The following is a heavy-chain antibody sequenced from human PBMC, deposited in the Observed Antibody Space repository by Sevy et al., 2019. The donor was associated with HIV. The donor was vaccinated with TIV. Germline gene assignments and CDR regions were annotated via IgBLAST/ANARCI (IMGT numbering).Heavy chain of an antibody. D-gene: IGHD6-19*01. CDR2: IYYSGNT. CDR3: TKVAGPFGWSDP. J-gene: IGHJ5*02. V-gene: IGHV4-30-4*01. Sequence: SETLSLTCSVSGGSITSPDYNWSWVRQPPGKGLEWIGYIYYSGNTYYGPSLKSRASLSIDTSKNQFSLNLNSVTAADTAVYYCTKVAGPFGWSDPWGQGTLVTVSS. CDR1: GGSITSPDYN.